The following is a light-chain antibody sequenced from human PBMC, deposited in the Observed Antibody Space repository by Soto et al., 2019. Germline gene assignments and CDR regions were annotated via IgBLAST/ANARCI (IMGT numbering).Light chain of an antibody. V-gene: IGLV2-14*01. CDR2: DVS. CDR3: SSYTSSSTLV. Sequence: QSALTQPASVSGSPGQSITISCTGTSSDVGGYNYVSWYQQHPGKAPKLMIYDVSNRPSGVSYRFSGSKSGNKASLTISGLQAEDEADYYCSSYTSSSTLVFGGGTKLTVL. J-gene: IGLJ2*01. CDR1: SSDVGGYNY.